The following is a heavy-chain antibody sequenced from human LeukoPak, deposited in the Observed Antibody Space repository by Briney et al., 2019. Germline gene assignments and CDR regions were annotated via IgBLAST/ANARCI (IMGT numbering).Heavy chain of an antibody. CDR2: INPNSGGT. D-gene: IGHD3-10*01. CDR1: GYTFTGYY. J-gene: IGHJ6*02. V-gene: IGHV1-2*04. Sequence: ASVKVSCKASGYTFTGYYMHWVRQAPGQGLEWMGWINPNSGGTNYAQKFQGWVTMTRDTSISTAYMELSRLRSDDTAVYYRAGADGSGSFYGMDVWGQGTTVTVSS. CDR3: AGADGSGSFYGMDV.